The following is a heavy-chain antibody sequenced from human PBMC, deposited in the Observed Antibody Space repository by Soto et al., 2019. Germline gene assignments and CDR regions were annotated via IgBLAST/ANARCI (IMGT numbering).Heavy chain of an antibody. CDR1: GYSISRSNW. CDR2: IYYSGTT. Sequence: SETPSLTCAVSGYSISRSNWWGWVRQPPGKGLEWIGYIYYSGTTYYNPSLKSRVTMSVDTSKNQFSLKLTSVTAVDTAVYYCARREIQGPIDYWGQGTLVTVSS. D-gene: IGHD1-26*01. CDR3: ARREIQGPIDY. V-gene: IGHV4-28*01. J-gene: IGHJ4*02.